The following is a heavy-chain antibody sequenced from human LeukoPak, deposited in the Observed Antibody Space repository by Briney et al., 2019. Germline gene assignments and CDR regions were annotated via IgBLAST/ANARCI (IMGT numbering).Heavy chain of an antibody. D-gene: IGHD3-9*01. V-gene: IGHV3-23*01. Sequence: GGSLRLSCAASGFTFSSYAMSWVRQAPGKGLEWVSAISGSGGSTYYADSVKGRFTISRDNPKNTLYLQMNSLRAEDTAVYYCAKDPAYYDILTGYYIGWYFDYWGQGTLVTVSS. CDR3: AKDPAYYDILTGYYIGWYFDY. CDR2: ISGSGGST. J-gene: IGHJ4*02. CDR1: GFTFSSYA.